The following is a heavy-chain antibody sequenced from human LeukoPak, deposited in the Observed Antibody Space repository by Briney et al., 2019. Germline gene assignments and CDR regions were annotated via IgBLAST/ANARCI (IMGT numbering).Heavy chain of an antibody. V-gene: IGHV4-30-4*01. CDR3: ARADCSSTSCYDYYYGMDV. CDR2: IYYSGST. D-gene: IGHD2-2*01. Sequence: SQTLSLTCTVSGGSISSGDYYWSWIRQPPGKGLEWIGYIYYSGSTYYNPSLKSRVTISVDTSKNQFSLKLSSVTAADTAVYYCARADCSSTSCYDYYYGMDVWGQGTTVTVSS. J-gene: IGHJ6*02. CDR1: GGSISSGDYY.